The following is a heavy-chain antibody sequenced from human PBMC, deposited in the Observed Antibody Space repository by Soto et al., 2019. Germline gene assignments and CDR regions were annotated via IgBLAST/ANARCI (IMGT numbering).Heavy chain of an antibody. J-gene: IGHJ6*02. Sequence: SETLSLTCTVSGGSISSSSYYWGWIRQPPGKGLEWIGSIYYSGSTYYNPSLKSRVTISVDTSKNQFSLKLSSVTAADTAVYYCARQPGYSSSSAYYGMDVWGQGTTVTVSS. CDR2: IYYSGST. CDR3: ARQPGYSSSSAYYGMDV. V-gene: IGHV4-39*01. D-gene: IGHD6-6*01. CDR1: GGSISSSSYY.